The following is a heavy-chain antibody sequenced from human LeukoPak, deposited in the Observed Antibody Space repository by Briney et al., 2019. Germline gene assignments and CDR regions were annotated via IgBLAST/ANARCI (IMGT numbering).Heavy chain of an antibody. J-gene: IGHJ4*02. Sequence: GASVKVSCKASGYTFTGYYMHWVRQAPGQGLEWMGWINPNSGGTHYAQEFQGRVTVSRDTSISTAYMDLSRLRSDDTAVYYCARDLGYSGGRTQPDYWGQGTLVTVSS. D-gene: IGHD5-24*01. CDR3: ARDLGYSGGRTQPDY. V-gene: IGHV1-2*02. CDR1: GYTFTGYY. CDR2: INPNSGGT.